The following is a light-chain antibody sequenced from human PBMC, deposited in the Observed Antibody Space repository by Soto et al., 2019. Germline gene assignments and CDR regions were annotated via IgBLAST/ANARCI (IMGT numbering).Light chain of an antibody. V-gene: IGKV1-13*02. CDR1: QGINSA. CDR2: DAS. CDR3: QQFDSYPVT. J-gene: IGKJ4*01. Sequence: AIQLTQSPSSLSASVGDRVTITCRASQGINSALAWHQQKPGKTPNLLIFDASNLQTGVPSRFSGSGSGTDFTLTISSLQPEDFASYYCQQFDSYPVTFGGGTKVEI.